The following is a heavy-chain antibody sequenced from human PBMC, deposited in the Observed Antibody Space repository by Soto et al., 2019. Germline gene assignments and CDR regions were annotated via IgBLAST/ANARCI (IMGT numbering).Heavy chain of an antibody. Sequence: GGSLRLSCAASGFTFSSYAMSWVRQAPGKGLEWVSAISGSGGSTYYADSVKGRFTSSRDNSKKTLYMQMKSLGAEDTAVYYCAKDLVMVRGVQPTDALDIGGKGTMV. CDR1: GFTFSSYA. J-gene: IGHJ3*02. CDR3: AKDLVMVRGVQPTDALDI. D-gene: IGHD3-10*01. CDR2: ISGSGGST. V-gene: IGHV3-23*01.